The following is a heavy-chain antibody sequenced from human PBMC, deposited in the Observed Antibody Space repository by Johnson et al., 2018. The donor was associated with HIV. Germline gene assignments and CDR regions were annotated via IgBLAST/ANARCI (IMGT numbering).Heavy chain of an antibody. Sequence: VQLVESGGGLVKPGGSLRLSCAASGFTFSDAWMNWVRQAPGQGLEWVGRVKSKTDGGTTAYAAPVHGRFTISRDGSKNTLYLQMNSLKTEDTAVYYCTTGLYWNDAFDIWGQGTMVTVSS. V-gene: IGHV3-15*01. D-gene: IGHD1-1*01. CDR2: VKSKTDGGTT. CDR3: TTGLYWNDAFDI. J-gene: IGHJ3*02. CDR1: GFTFSDAW.